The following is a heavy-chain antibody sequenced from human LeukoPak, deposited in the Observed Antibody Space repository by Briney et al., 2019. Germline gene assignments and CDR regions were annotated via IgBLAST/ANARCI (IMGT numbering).Heavy chain of an antibody. CDR2: INTGSTTV. CDR1: GFTFSPYT. Sequence: GGSLRLSCAASGFTFSPYTMHWFRQPPGKGLEWISYINTGSTTVYYADSVKGRFTVSRDNAKNSLYLHMNSLRAEDTAVYYCARDSSVCEFDVWGQGTMVTVSS. V-gene: IGHV3-48*01. D-gene: IGHD6-6*01. J-gene: IGHJ3*01. CDR3: ARDSSVCEFDV.